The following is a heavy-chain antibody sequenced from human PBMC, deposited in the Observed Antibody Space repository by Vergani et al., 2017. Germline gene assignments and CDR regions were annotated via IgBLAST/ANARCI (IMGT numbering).Heavy chain of an antibody. CDR1: GGTFSSYT. Sequence: QVQLVQSGAEVKKPGSSVKVSCKASGGTFSSYTISWVRQAPGQGLEWMGRIIPILGIANYAQKFQGRVTITADKSTSTAYMELSSLRSEDTAVYYCARYAIRGYYYEPPDYWGQGTLVTVSS. V-gene: IGHV1-69*02. D-gene: IGHD3-22*01. CDR2: IIPILGIA. CDR3: ARYAIRGYYYEPPDY. J-gene: IGHJ4*02.